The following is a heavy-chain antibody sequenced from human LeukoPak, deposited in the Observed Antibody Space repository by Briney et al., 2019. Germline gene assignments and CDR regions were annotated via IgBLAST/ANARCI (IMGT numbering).Heavy chain of an antibody. CDR2: IHYSGST. J-gene: IGHJ5*02. CDR3: ARDLHSSAYQGHGWFDP. Sequence: PSETLTLTCTVSGDSITSYHWSWIRQPPGKGLEWIGYIHYSGSTSDNPSLKSRVTISVDTSKNQISLKLSSVTAADTAVYFCARDLHSSAYQGHGWFDPWGQGTLVAVSS. CDR1: GDSITSYH. D-gene: IGHD3-22*01. V-gene: IGHV4-59*01.